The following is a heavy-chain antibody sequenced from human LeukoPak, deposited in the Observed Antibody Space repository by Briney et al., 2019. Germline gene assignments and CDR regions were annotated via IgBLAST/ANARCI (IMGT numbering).Heavy chain of an antibody. CDR3: ARGTQNYDILTGYYKGSGNYYMDV. Sequence: ASVKVSCKASGYTFTSYGISWVRQAPGQGLEWMGWISAYNGNTNYAQKLQGRVTMTTDTSTSTAYMELRSLRSDDTAVYYCARGTQNYDILTGYYKGSGNYYMDVWGKGTTVTISS. D-gene: IGHD3-9*01. CDR2: ISAYNGNT. CDR1: GYTFTSYG. V-gene: IGHV1-18*01. J-gene: IGHJ6*03.